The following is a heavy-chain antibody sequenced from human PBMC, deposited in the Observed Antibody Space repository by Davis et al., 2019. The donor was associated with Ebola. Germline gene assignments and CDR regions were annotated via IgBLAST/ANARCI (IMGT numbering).Heavy chain of an antibody. CDR3: AVGSGTYGGPPGY. CDR2: IKQDGSEK. J-gene: IGHJ4*02. V-gene: IGHV3-7*01. D-gene: IGHD4-23*01. Sequence: GESLKISCAASGFTFSSYWMSWVRQAPGKGLEWVANIKQDGSEKYYVDSVKGRFTISRDNAKNSLYLQMNSLRAEDTAVYYCAVGSGTYGGPPGYWGQGTLVTVSS. CDR1: GFTFSSYW.